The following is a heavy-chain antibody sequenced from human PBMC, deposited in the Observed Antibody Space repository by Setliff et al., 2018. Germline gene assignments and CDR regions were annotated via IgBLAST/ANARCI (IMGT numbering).Heavy chain of an antibody. CDR2: VYTSGST. CDR1: GGSISSYY. J-gene: IGHJ6*04. CDR3: ARHALSFDSAWDV. Sequence: PSETLSLTCTVSGGSISSYYWSWIRQPPGKGLEWIGYVYTSGSTNYNPSLKSRVSISVDTSKNQFSLNLNSATAADTAVYYCARHALSFDSAWDVWGKGTTVTVSS. D-gene: IGHD3-9*01. V-gene: IGHV4-59*08.